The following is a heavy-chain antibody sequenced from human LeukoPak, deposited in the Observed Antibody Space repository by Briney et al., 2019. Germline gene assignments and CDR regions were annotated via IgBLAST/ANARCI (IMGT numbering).Heavy chain of an antibody. Sequence: ASVKVSCKASGYTFTSYGISWVRQAPGQGLEWMGWISAYNGNTNYAQKLQGRVTMTTDTSTSTAYMELRSLRSDDTAVYYCARDSASYYGSVFPLDYWGQGTLVTVSS. V-gene: IGHV1-18*01. CDR2: ISAYNGNT. D-gene: IGHD3-10*01. J-gene: IGHJ4*02. CDR1: GYTFTSYG. CDR3: ARDSASYYGSVFPLDY.